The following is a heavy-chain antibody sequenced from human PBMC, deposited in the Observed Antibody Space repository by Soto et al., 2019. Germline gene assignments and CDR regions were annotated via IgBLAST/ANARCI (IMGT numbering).Heavy chain of an antibody. J-gene: IGHJ4*02. V-gene: IGHV3-23*01. Sequence: GGSLRLSCAASGFTFSTYAMNWVRQPPGKGLEWVSSISGSGAYTYYADSVQGRFTISRDNSKNTLNLQMNSLRAEDTAVYYCARASHPSSTKYYFDYWGQGTLVTVSS. D-gene: IGHD2-2*01. CDR2: ISGSGAYT. CDR1: GFTFSTYA. CDR3: ARASHPSSTKYYFDY.